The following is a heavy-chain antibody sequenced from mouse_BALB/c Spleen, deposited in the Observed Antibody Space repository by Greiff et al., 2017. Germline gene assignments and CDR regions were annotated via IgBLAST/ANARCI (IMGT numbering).Heavy chain of an antibody. CDR2: INPSSGYT. CDR3: ARRRYGSSYWYFDV. D-gene: IGHD1-1*01. CDR1: GYTFTSYT. Sequence: VQLQQSAAELARPGASVKMSCKASGYTFTSYTMHWVKQRPGQGLEWIGYINPSSGYTEYNQKFKDKTTLTADKSSSTAYMQLSSLTSEDSAVYYCARRRYGSSYWYFDVWGAGTTVTVSS. J-gene: IGHJ1*01. V-gene: IGHV1-4*02.